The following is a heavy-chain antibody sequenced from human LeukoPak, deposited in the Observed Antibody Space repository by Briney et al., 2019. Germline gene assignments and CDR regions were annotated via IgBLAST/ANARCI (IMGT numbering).Heavy chain of an antibody. J-gene: IGHJ4*02. CDR2: INHSGST. CDR3: ARGVIAAGNFDY. V-gene: IGHV4-34*01. D-gene: IGHD6-13*01. Sequence: PSEPLSLTCAVYGGAFSGYYWSWIRQPPGKGLEWIGEINHSGSTNYNPSLKSRVTISVDTSKNQFSLKLSSVTAADTAVYYCARGVIAAGNFDYWGQGTLVTVSS. CDR1: GGAFSGYY.